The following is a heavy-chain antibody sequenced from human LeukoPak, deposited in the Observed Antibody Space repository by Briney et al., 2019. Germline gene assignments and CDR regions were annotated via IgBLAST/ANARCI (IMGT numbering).Heavy chain of an antibody. V-gene: IGHV3-23*01. J-gene: IGHJ4*02. CDR3: AKDTGTTLAFDY. CDR2: ISGSGGST. Sequence: GGSLRLSCAASGFTFSSYAMSWVRQAPGKGLEGVSAISGSGGSTYYADSVKGRFTISRDNSKNTLYLQMNSLRAEDTAVCYCAKDTGTTLAFDYWGQGTLVTVSS. CDR1: GFTFSSYA. D-gene: IGHD4-11*01.